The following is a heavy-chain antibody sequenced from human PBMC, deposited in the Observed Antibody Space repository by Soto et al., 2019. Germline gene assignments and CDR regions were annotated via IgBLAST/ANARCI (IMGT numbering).Heavy chain of an antibody. CDR1: GGSISSSNW. V-gene: IGHV4-4*02. CDR2: IYHSGST. J-gene: IGHJ5*02. CDR3: AREGPRSSGIAVAGKTNWFDP. D-gene: IGHD6-19*01. Sequence: SETLSLTCAVSGGSISSSNWWSWVRQPPGKGLEWVGEIYHSGSTNYNPSLKSRVTISVDKSKNQFSLKLSSVIAADTAVYYCAREGPRSSGIAVAGKTNWFDPWGQGTLVTVSS.